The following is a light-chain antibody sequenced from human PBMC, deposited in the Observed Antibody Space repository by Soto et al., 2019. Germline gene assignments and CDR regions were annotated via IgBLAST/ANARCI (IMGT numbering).Light chain of an antibody. J-gene: IGKJ4*01. CDR3: QQHSNWPPLT. Sequence: EVVLTQSPAILSLSPGERATLSCRASQSVKSSLAWYQQKPGQPPRLLIYDASHRATGIPARFSGSGSGTDFTLTISSLQPEDVAVYFCQQHSNWPPLTFGGGTKVQI. CDR2: DAS. V-gene: IGKV3-11*01. CDR1: QSVKSS.